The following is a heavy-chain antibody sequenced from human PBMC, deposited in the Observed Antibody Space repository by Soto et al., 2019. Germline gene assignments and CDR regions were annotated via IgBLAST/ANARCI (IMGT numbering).Heavy chain of an antibody. V-gene: IGHV4-61*08. D-gene: IGHD2-21*01. J-gene: IGHJ5*02. CDR2: VENSGST. CDR3: ARARGDSRWIDP. Sequence: XATLSLTCSVSGGSFSSEGYYWSWIRQTPGKGLEWIGNVENSGSTKYNPSLKSRVTISVDTSKNQFSLKLSSVTGADTAVYYRARARGDSRWIDPWGQRTLVTVSS. CDR1: GGSFSSEGYY.